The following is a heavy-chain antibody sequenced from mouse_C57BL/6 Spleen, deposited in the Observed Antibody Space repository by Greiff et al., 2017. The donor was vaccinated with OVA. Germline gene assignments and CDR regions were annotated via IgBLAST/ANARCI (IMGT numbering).Heavy chain of an antibody. CDR1: GYSFTSYY. Sequence: VKLMESGPELVKPGASVKISCKASGYSFTSYYIHWVKQRPGQGLEWIGWIYPGSGNTKYNEKFKGKATLTADTSSSTAYMQLSSLTSEDSAVYYCSITTVDYWGQGTTLTVSS. J-gene: IGHJ2*01. CDR2: IYPGSGNT. D-gene: IGHD1-1*01. CDR3: SITTVDY. V-gene: IGHV1-66*01.